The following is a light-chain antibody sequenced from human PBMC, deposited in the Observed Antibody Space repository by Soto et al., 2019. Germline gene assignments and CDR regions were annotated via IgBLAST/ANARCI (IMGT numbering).Light chain of an antibody. CDR3: QSYDSSLGSDV. Sequence: QSVLTQPRSVSGAPGQSVTISCTGSSSNIGAVYDVHWYQQLPGTAPKLLIYGNSNRPSGVPDRFSGSKSGTSASLAITGLQGEDEADYYCQSYDSSLGSDVFGSGNKVTVL. CDR1: SSNIGAVYD. V-gene: IGLV1-40*01. CDR2: GNS. J-gene: IGLJ1*01.